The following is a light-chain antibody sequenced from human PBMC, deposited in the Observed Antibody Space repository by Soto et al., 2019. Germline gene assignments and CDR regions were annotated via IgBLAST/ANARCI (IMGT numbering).Light chain of an antibody. CDR3: QQWGNSPRVT. V-gene: IGKV3-20*01. J-gene: IGKJ4*01. Sequence: IVLTQSPGTLSLSPGERATLSRRASDSVSISYLAWYQQRSGQPPRLLIYGTSTRATGIPGRFSGSGSGTDFTLTISRLEHEDSAVYFCQQWGNSPRVTFGGGTKVEL. CDR2: GTS. CDR1: DSVSISY.